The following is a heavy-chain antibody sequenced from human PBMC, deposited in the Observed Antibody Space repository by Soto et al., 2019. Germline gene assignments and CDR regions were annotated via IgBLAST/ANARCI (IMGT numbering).Heavy chain of an antibody. CDR1: GYSFAGYW. CDR3: ARRQDYTSTFGFDY. J-gene: IGHJ4*02. D-gene: IGHD4-4*01. Sequence: GESLKISCKSSGYSFAGYWITWARQKPGKGLEWMGRIDPSDSQTYYSPSFQGHVPISVTKSITTVFLQWSSLRASDTAIYYCARRQDYTSTFGFDYWGQGTQVTVSS. CDR2: IDPSDSQT. V-gene: IGHV5-10-1*01.